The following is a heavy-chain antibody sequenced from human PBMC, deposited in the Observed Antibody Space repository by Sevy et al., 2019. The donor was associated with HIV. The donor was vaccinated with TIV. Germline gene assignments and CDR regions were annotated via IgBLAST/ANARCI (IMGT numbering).Heavy chain of an antibody. CDR2: ISGFGNT. CDR3: AKVLNPALESMMEVTVRSLKGFDV. CDR1: GFTFNTHV. D-gene: IGHD3-22*01. Sequence: GESLKISCAASGFTFNTHVMNWVRQAPGKGLEWVSSISGFGNTYYADSVRGRFTISRDNAKNTLYLQMNSLRADDTAVYYYAKVLNPALESMMEVTVRSLKGFDVWGQGTMVTVSS. V-gene: IGHV3-23*01. J-gene: IGHJ3*01.